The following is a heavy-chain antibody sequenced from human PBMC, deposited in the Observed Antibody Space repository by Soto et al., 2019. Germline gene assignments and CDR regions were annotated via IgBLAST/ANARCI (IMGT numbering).Heavy chain of an antibody. V-gene: IGHV3-30-3*01. D-gene: IGHD4-17*01. Sequence: QVQLVESGGGVVQPGRSLRLSCAASGFTFSSYAMHWVRQAPGKGLEWVAVISYDGSNKYYADSVKGRFTISRDNSKNTLYLQMNSLRAEDTAVYYCARVGGDDYYYGMDVWGQGTTVTVSS. CDR2: ISYDGSNK. J-gene: IGHJ6*02. CDR3: ARVGGDDYYYGMDV. CDR1: GFTFSSYA.